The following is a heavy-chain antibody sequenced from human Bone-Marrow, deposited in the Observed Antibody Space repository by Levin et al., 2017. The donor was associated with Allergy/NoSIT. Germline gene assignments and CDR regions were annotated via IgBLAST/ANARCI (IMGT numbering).Heavy chain of an antibody. Sequence: SQTLSLTCAVDGGSFTGYFWTWIRQPPGKGLEWIGEINHSGSTKNNPSLTSRVTISVDTSKKEFSLNLSSVTAADTAVFYCARGGRWSFSYYFDYWGQGTRVTVSS. CDR1: GGSFTGYF. CDR3: ARGGRWSFSYYFDY. CDR2: INHSGST. J-gene: IGHJ4*02. D-gene: IGHD3-10*01. V-gene: IGHV4-34*01.